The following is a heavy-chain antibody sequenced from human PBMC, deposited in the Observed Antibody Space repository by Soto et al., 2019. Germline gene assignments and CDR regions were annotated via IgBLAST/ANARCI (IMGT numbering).Heavy chain of an antibody. CDR2: IYPGDSDT. V-gene: IGHV5-51*01. Sequence: PGESLKISCKGSGYSLTSYWSGWVRQMPGKGLEWMGIIYPGDSDTRYSPSFQGQVTISADKSISTAYLQWSSLKASDTAMYYCARDVSGSYYYYGMDVWGQGTTVTVSS. J-gene: IGHJ6*02. CDR1: GYSLTSYW. CDR3: ARDVSGSYYYYGMDV. D-gene: IGHD1-26*01.